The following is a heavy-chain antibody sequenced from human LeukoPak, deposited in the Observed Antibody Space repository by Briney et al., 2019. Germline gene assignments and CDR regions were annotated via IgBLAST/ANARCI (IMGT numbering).Heavy chain of an antibody. CDR3: ARNPPLGSCSTISCPHLDY. V-gene: IGHV3-21*01. D-gene: IGHD2-2*01. CDR2: ISSSSSFI. J-gene: IGHJ4*02. CDR1: GFTFSRYS. Sequence: GGSLRLSCAASGFTFSRYSMNWVRQAPGKGLEWVSSISSSSSFIYYADSAKGRFTISRDNAKNSLYLQMNSLRAEDTAVYYCARNPPLGSCSTISCPHLDYWGQGTLVTVSS.